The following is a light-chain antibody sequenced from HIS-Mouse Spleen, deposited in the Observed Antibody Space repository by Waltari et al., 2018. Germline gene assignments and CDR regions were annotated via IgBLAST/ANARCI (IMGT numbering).Light chain of an antibody. CDR2: GAS. CDR1: QSVSSN. J-gene: IGKJ1*01. CDR3: QQYNNWRRT. V-gene: IGKV3-15*01. Sequence: EIVMTQSPATLSVSPGERATLSCRASQSVSSNLAWYQQKPGQAPRLLIYGASTRATGIPARFSGIGSGTEFTLTISSMQSEDFAVYYCQQYNNWRRTFGQGTKVEIK.